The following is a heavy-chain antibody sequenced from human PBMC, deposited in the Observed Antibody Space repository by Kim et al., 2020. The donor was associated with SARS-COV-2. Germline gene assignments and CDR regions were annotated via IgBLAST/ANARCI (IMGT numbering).Heavy chain of an antibody. CDR2: IYYSGTT. CDR3: ARDHRSTSGYDRQRLDY. Sequence: SETLSLTCTVSGGSISSGGYSWSWIRQHPGKGLEWIGYIYYSGTTYYNPSLKSRVTISVDTSKNQFSLKLSSVTAADTAVYYCARDHRSTSGYDRQRLDYWGQGTLVTVSS. D-gene: IGHD5-12*01. V-gene: IGHV4-31*03. J-gene: IGHJ4*02. CDR1: GGSISSGGYS.